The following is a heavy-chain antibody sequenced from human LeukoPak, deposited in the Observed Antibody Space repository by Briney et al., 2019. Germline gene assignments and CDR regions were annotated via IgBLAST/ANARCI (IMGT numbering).Heavy chain of an antibody. D-gene: IGHD3-22*01. V-gene: IGHV1-24*01. CDR1: GYTLTELS. Sequence: ASVKVSCKVFGYTLTELSMHWVRQAPGKGLEWMGGFDPEDGETTYAQKFQGRVTMTEDTSTDTAYMELSSLRSEDTAVYYCATDPLGYYDSSGHTSPFDYWGQGTLVTVSS. CDR3: ATDPLGYYDSSGHTSPFDY. CDR2: FDPEDGET. J-gene: IGHJ4*02.